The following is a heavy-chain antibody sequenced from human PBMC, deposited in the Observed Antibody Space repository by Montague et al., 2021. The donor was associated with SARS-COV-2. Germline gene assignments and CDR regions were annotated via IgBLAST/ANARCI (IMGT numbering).Heavy chain of an antibody. D-gene: IGHD1-7*01. CDR2: ISSSSTYT. J-gene: IGHJ2*01. CDR1: GFRFSDYY. Sequence: SLRLSCVAPGFRFSDYYMSWIRQAPGKGPEWVSDISSSSTYTSSADSVKGRFTISRDNAKNSLYLHLNSLRAEDTAVYYCARGGGRYNWNYEGGFDLWGRGTLVTVSS. V-gene: IGHV3-11*06. CDR3: ARGGGRYNWNYEGGFDL.